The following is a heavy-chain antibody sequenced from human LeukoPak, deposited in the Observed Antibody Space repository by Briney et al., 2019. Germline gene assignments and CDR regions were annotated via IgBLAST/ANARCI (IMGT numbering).Heavy chain of an antibody. V-gene: IGHV1-2*02. CDR2: INPNDGDT. Sequence: SVKVSCKASGYTFTYYYMHWVRQAPGQGFEWMGWINPNDGDTNYAQKFQGRVTMTRDTSISTAHMEVSRLRSDDTAVYYCARANFLYCSSSTCLFDYWGQGTLVTVSS. J-gene: IGHJ4*02. D-gene: IGHD2-2*01. CDR1: GYTFTYYY. CDR3: ARANFLYCSSSTCLFDY.